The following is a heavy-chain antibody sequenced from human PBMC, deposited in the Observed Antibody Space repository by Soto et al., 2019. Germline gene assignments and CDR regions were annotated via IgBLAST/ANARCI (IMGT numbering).Heavy chain of an antibody. V-gene: IGHV1-3*01. CDR2: INAGNGNT. J-gene: IGHJ4*02. CDR1: GYSFTSYV. D-gene: IGHD6-19*01. CDR3: ARAGYRSGWLPVDY. Sequence: ASVKVSCKASGYSFTSYVVHWVRQAPGQRLEWMGWINAGNGNTKYSQKFQDRVTITRDTSASTAYMELSSLRSEDTAVYYCARAGYRSGWLPVDYWGQGIRVTVAS.